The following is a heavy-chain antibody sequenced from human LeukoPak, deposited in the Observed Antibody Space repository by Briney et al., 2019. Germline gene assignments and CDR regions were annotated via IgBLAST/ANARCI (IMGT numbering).Heavy chain of an antibody. CDR3: ARDGALITMIGHRFDP. V-gene: IGHV4-39*07. D-gene: IGHD3-22*01. Sequence: PSETLSLTCTVSGGSISSSSYYWGWIRQPPGKGLEWIGSIYYSGSTYYNPSLKSRVTISVDTSTNQFSLKLSSVTAADTAVYYCARDGALITMIGHRFDPWGQGTLVTVSS. J-gene: IGHJ5*02. CDR1: GGSISSSSYY. CDR2: IYYSGST.